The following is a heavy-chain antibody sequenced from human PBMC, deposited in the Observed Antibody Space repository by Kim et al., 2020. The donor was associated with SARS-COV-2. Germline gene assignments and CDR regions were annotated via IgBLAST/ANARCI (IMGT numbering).Heavy chain of an antibody. V-gene: IGHV3-30*04. J-gene: IGHJ4*02. D-gene: IGHD3-9*01. CDR1: GFTFSSYA. Sequence: GGSLRLSCAASGFTFSSYAMHWVRQAPGKGLEWVAVISYDGSNKYYADSVKGRFTISRDNSKNTLYLQINSLRAEDTAVYYCARDTNILTGYYIYLFDYWGQGTLVTVSS. CDR3: ARDTNILTGYYIYLFDY. CDR2: ISYDGSNK.